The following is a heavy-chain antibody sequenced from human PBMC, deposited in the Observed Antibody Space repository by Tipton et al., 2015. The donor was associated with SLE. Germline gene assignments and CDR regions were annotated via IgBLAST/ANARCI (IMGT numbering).Heavy chain of an antibody. Sequence: TLSLTCTVSGGSISSGGYYWSWIRQPPGKGLEWIGEINHSGSTNYNPSLKSRVTISVDTSKNQFSLKLSSVTAADTAVYYCAICSGSYYRGAFDIWGQGTMVTVSS. CDR2: INHSGST. D-gene: IGHD1-26*01. J-gene: IGHJ3*02. CDR1: GGSISSGGYY. CDR3: AICSGSYYRGAFDI. V-gene: IGHV4-39*07.